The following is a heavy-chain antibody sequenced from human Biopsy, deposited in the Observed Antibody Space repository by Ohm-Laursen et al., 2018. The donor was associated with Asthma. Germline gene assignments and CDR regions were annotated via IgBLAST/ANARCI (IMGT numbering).Heavy chain of an antibody. Sequence: SVTASCKASGSTFTSYYMHCARHAPGHGLEWMGMINPFGGSSNFAQKFQGRLTMTRDTSTRTVYMELSSLRSEDTAVYYCAREATSGEVPFGYFYALDVWGEGTTVTVSS. CDR2: INPFGGSS. CDR1: GSTFTSYY. J-gene: IGHJ6*04. D-gene: IGHD2-2*01. V-gene: IGHV1-46*01. CDR3: AREATSGEVPFGYFYALDV.